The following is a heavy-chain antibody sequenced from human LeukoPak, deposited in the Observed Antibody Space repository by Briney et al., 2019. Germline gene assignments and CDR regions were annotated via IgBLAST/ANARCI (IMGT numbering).Heavy chain of an antibody. CDR3: AREGNSGYYPY. Sequence: PGGSLRLSCATSGFTFSSNWMSWVRHAPGRGLEWVANIKPDGSAEYYAASVKGRFTVSRDNAKNSLYLQMNSLRAEDTAMYYCAREGNSGYYPYWGQGILVTVSS. CDR1: GFTFSSNW. V-gene: IGHV3-7*01. D-gene: IGHD3-22*01. CDR2: IKPDGSAE. J-gene: IGHJ4*02.